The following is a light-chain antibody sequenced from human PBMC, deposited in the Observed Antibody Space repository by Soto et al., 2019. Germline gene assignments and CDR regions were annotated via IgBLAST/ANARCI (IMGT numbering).Light chain of an antibody. J-gene: IGKJ4*01. CDR2: GAS. CDR3: QQYGSSLLT. V-gene: IGKV3-20*01. CDR1: QSVSSRY. Sequence: EIVLTQSPGTLSLSPGERATLFCRASQSVSSRYAAWYQHKPGQAPRLLIFGASSRATDIPDRFSGSASGTDFTLTISRLEPEDFAVYYCQQYGSSLLTFGGGTKVEIK.